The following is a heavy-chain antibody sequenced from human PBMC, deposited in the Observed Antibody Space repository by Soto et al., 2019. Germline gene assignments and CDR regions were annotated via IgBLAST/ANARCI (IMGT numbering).Heavy chain of an antibody. CDR3: ARGLSRYFEWSVGMDL. CDR1: GGTFSSYA. V-gene: IGHV1-69*13. CDR2: IIPIFGTA. D-gene: IGHD3-9*01. J-gene: IGHJ6*02. Sequence: ASVKVSCKASGGTFSSYAISWVRQAPGQGLEWMGGIIPIFGTANYAQKFQGRVTITADESTSTAYMELSSLRSEDTAVYYCARGLSRYFEWSVGMDLWGQGTTVSVS.